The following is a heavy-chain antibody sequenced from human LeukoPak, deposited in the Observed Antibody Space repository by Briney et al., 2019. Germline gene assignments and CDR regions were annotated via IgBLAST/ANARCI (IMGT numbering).Heavy chain of an antibody. D-gene: IGHD2-2*01. CDR3: ARGVLPAAISEFDY. J-gene: IGHJ4*02. Sequence: GGALRLSCVVSGFTFSSYVMHWVRQAPGKGLEYVSAISSNGGSTYYANSGKGRFTISRDNSKNTLYLQMGSLRAEDMAVYYCARGVLPAAISEFDYWGQGTLVTVSS. CDR1: GFTFSSYV. CDR2: ISSNGGST. V-gene: IGHV3-64*01.